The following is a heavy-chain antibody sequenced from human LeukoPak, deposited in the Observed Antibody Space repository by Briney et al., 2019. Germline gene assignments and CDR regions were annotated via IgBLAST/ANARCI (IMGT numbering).Heavy chain of an antibody. V-gene: IGHV4-61*02. CDR2: IYTSGST. D-gene: IGHD6-19*01. Sequence: PSETLSLTCTVSGGSISSGSYYWSWIRQPAGKGLEWIGRIYTSGSTNYNPSLKSRVTISVDTSKNQFSLKLSSVTAADTAVYYCARELPKLYSSGWYYFDYWGQGTLVTVSS. J-gene: IGHJ4*02. CDR1: GGSISSGSYY. CDR3: ARELPKLYSSGWYYFDY.